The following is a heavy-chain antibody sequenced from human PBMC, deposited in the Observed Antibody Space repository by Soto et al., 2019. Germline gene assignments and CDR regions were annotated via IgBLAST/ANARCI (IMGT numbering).Heavy chain of an antibody. V-gene: IGHV4-34*01. CDR2: INHSGST. J-gene: IGHJ6*02. CDR3: ARQSRYCTNGVCYSHPYYYYYYGMDV. D-gene: IGHD2-8*01. CDR1: GGSFSGYY. Sequence: SETLSLTCAVYGGSFSGYYWSWIRQPPGKGLEWIGEINHSGSTNYNPSLKSRVTISVDTSKNQFSLKLSSVTAADTAVYYCARQSRYCTNGVCYSHPYYYYYYGMDVWGQGTTVTVSS.